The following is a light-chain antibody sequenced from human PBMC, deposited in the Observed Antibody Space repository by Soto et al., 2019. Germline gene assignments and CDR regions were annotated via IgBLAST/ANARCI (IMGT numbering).Light chain of an antibody. CDR1: QSINSF. J-gene: IGKJ4*01. CDR2: GAS. CDR3: QQRGSWPKYT. Sequence: EIVLTQSPGTLSLSPGEGATLSCRASQSINSFLAWYQQRRAQAPRLLXHGASNRANGIPDRFSGSGSGPDLTLTISGLEPEDFAVYDCQQRGSWPKYTFGGGTKVDIK. V-gene: IGKV3-11*01.